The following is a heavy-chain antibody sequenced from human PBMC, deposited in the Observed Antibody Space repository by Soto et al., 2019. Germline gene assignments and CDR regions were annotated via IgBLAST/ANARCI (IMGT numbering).Heavy chain of an antibody. J-gene: IGHJ4*02. CDR3: ARDLGGEATIRS. D-gene: IGHD3-16*01. CDR1: GGTFSNFV. CDR2: IIPNFGTS. V-gene: IGHV1-69*01. Sequence: QVQLVQSGAEVKKPGSSVKVSCKASGGTFSNFVISWVRQAPGQGLEWMGGIIPNFGTSNYAQRFQGKVTISADETSRTAYLELRDLTSEDTSVYYCARDLGGEATIRSWGQGTLVTVSS.